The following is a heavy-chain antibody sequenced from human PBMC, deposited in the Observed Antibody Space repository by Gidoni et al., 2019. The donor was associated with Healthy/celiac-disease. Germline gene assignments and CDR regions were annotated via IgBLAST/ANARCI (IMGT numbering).Heavy chain of an antibody. J-gene: IGHJ4*02. Sequence: QVQLVQSGAEVKKPGASVRVSGKASGYTCTSYYMHWVRQAPGQWLEWMGIINPSGGSTSYAQKFQGRVTMTRDTSTSTVYMELSSLRSEDTAVYYCARDEGDTAMAPVRSTIDYWGQGTLVTVSS. CDR1: GYTCTSYY. CDR2: INPSGGST. V-gene: IGHV1-46*01. CDR3: ARDEGDTAMAPVRSTIDY. D-gene: IGHD5-18*01.